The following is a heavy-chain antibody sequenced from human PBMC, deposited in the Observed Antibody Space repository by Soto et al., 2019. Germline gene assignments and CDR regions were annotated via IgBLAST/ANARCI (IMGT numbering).Heavy chain of an antibody. V-gene: IGHV3-49*03. CDR1: GFTFGGYA. Sequence: GGSLRLSCTASGFTFGGYAMSWFRQAPGKGLEWVGFIRSKAYGGTTEYAASVKGRFTISRDDSKSIAYLQMNSLKTEDTAVYYCTRDSNRKLLWFGELAPGWFDPWGQGT. J-gene: IGHJ5*02. CDR3: TRDSNRKLLWFGELAPGWFDP. CDR2: IRSKAYGGTT. D-gene: IGHD3-10*01.